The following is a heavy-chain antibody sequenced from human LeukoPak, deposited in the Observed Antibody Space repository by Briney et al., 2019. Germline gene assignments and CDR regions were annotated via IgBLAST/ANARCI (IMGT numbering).Heavy chain of an antibody. V-gene: IGHV4-34*01. CDR1: GGSFSGYY. J-gene: IGHJ6*03. D-gene: IGHD3-3*01. CDR2: INHSGST. Sequence: SETLSLTCAVYGGSFSGYYWSWIRQPPGKGLEWIGEINHSGSTNYNPSLKSRVTISVDTSKNQFSLKLSSVTAADTAVYYCATLYYDFRSGYYGGYMDVWGKGTTVTVSS. CDR3: ATLYYDFRSGYYGGYMDV.